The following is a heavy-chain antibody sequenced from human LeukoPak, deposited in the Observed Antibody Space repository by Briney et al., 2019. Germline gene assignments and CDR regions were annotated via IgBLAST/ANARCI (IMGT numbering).Heavy chain of an antibody. V-gene: IGHV3-21*01. CDR1: XFTFSSYS. D-gene: IGHD1-7*01. CDR3: TRPRTGTTDY. J-gene: IGHJ4*02. Sequence: KPGGSLRLSCAASXFTFSSYSMNWVRQAPGKGLEWVSYISSSGSSIYYADSVKGRFTMSRDNAKNSLYLQMNSLSAEDTAVYYCTRPRTGTTDYWGQGTLVTVSS. CDR2: ISSSGSSI.